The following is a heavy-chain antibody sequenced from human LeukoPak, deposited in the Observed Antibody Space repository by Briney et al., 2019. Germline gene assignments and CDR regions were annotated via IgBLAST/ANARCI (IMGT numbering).Heavy chain of an antibody. D-gene: IGHD5-12*01. J-gene: IGHJ5*02. V-gene: IGHV4-59*08. CDR2: IYYSGST. Sequence: SETLSLTCTVSGGSISSYYWSWIRQPPGKGLEWIGYIYYSGSTNYNPSLKSRLTISVATSKNQFSLKLSSVTAADTAVYYCARHDVDIVATSVNWFDPWGQGTLVTVSS. CDR3: ARHDVDIVATSVNWFDP. CDR1: GGSISSYY.